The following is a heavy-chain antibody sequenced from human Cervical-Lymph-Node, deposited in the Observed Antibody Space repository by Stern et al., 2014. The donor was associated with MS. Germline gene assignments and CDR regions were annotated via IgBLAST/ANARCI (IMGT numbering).Heavy chain of an antibody. J-gene: IGHJ4*02. CDR1: GGTFNNYA. V-gene: IGHV1-69*01. CDR2: ITPLLGTS. Sequence: VQLVESGAEVKQPGSSVRVSCRASGGTFNNYAIAWVRQAPGQGLEWLGWITPLLGTSTYAQLFPGRLTITAADFSPAFFQLRSLTSDDTAVYYCARERSRGVTPFFDYWGQGTLVTVSS. CDR3: ARERSRGVTPFFDY.